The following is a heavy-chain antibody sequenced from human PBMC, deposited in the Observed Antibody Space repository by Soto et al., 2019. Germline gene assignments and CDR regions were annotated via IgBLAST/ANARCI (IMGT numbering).Heavy chain of an antibody. V-gene: IGHV3-33*01. CDR1: GFTFSSYG. Sequence: QVQLVESGGGVVQPGRSLRLSCAASGFTFSSYGMHWVRQAPGKGLEWVAVIWYDGSNKYYADSVKGRFTISRDYSKNTLYLKMNSLRAEDTAVYYCARAGAYCGGDCYVDYWGQGTLVTVSS. D-gene: IGHD2-21*02. J-gene: IGHJ4*02. CDR2: IWYDGSNK. CDR3: ARAGAYCGGDCYVDY.